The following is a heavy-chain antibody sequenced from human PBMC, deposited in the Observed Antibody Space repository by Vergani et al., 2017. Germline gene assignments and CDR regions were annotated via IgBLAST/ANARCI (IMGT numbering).Heavy chain of an antibody. V-gene: IGHV3-30*03. J-gene: IGHJ1*01. CDR2: ISYDGTQK. D-gene: IGHD1-1*01. CDR1: GFIFSNYG. Sequence: QVHLVESGGGVVQPGGSLRLSCAASGFIFSNYGMHWVRQAPGKGLEWVAVISYDGTQKYYADSVKGRFTISRDNSKSTLYLQMNSLRTEDTAVYYCATKSCGTPGCQIGYFREWGQGTLVTVSS. CDR3: ATKSCGTPGCQIGYFRE.